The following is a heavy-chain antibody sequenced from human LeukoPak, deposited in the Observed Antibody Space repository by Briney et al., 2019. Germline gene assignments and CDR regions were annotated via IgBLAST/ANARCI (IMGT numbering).Heavy chain of an antibody. Sequence: SETLSLTCSVSGGSVSSYYWSWIRQPPGKGLEWIGYIYYNGNTVYNPSGKSRLTISLDASKNEVSLKLKSVTAADTGVYFCAGHSREVVVSAIEYWGQGTRVTVSS. CDR3: AGHSREVVVSAIEY. V-gene: IGHV4-59*08. J-gene: IGHJ4*02. CDR1: GGSVSSYY. CDR2: IYYNGNT. D-gene: IGHD2-21*02.